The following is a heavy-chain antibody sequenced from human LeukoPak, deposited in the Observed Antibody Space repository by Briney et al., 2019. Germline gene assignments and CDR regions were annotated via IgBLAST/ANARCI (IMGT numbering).Heavy chain of an antibody. V-gene: IGHV4-30-4*01. J-gene: IGHJ3*02. CDR2: IYYSGST. Sequence: PSQTLSLTCTVSGGSISSGDYYWSWIRQPPGKGLEWIGYIYYSGSTYYNPSLKSRVTISVDTSKNQFSLKLSSVTAADTAVYYCARDRPHDFWSGYSLVAFDIWGRGTMVTVSS. CDR1: GGSISSGDYY. CDR3: ARDRPHDFWSGYSLVAFDI. D-gene: IGHD3-3*01.